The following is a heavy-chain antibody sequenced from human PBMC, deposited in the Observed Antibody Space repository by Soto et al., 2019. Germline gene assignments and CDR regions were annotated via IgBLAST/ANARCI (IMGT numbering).Heavy chain of an antibody. CDR2: FDPEDGET. CDR3: ATAWSCTNGVCYLPTNLYYYYGMDV. V-gene: IGHV1-24*01. CDR1: GYTLTELS. D-gene: IGHD2-8*01. J-gene: IGHJ6*02. Sequence: ASVKVSCKVSGYTLTELSMHWVRQAPGKGLEWMGGFDPEDGETIYAQKFQGRVTMTEDTSTDTAYMELSSLRSEDTAVYYCATAWSCTNGVCYLPTNLYYYYGMDVWGQGTTVTVSS.